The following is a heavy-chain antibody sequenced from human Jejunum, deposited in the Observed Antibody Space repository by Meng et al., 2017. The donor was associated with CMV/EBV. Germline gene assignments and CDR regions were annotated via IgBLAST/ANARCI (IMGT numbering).Heavy chain of an antibody. CDR3: TKDYLGVGDY. Sequence: CAASGFTFSDNYMDWVRQAPGKGLQWVARVRNKGASYSTEYAASVKGRFIISRDDSKTSVYLQMHSLKTEDTAVYYCTKDYLGVGDYWGQGTLVTVSS. V-gene: IGHV3-72*01. D-gene: IGHD3-10*01. CDR2: VRNKGASYST. J-gene: IGHJ4*02. CDR1: GFTFSDNY.